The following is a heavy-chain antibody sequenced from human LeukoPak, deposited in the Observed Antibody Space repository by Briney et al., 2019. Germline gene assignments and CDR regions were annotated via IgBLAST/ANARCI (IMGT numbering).Heavy chain of an antibody. D-gene: IGHD2-2*01. V-gene: IGHV4-39*07. CDR2: IWRSDHT. CDR3: ARDPHCSSTNCPFDF. CDR1: GVSISSTTLY. J-gene: IGHJ4*02. Sequence: SETLSLTCSVSGVSISSTTLYWGWIRQPPGRGLEWIGYIWRSDHTDYNPSLKSRVTMSLDKSKNQFSLKLSSVTAADTAVYYCARDPHCSSTNCPFDFWGQGTLVIVSS.